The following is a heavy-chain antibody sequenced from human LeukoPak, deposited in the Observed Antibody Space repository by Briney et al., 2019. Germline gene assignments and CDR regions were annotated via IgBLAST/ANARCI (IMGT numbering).Heavy chain of an antibody. J-gene: IGHJ6*02. Sequence: PGGSLRLSCAASGFTFSSYWMSWVRQAPGKGLEWVANIKQDGSEKYYVDSVKGRFTISRDNAKNSLYLQMNSLRAEDTAVYYCASGLNYYGSGSYYNANYYYYGMDVWGQGTTVTVSS. CDR3: ASGLNYYGSGSYYNANYYYYGMDV. D-gene: IGHD3-10*01. CDR2: IKQDGSEK. V-gene: IGHV3-7*01. CDR1: GFTFSSYW.